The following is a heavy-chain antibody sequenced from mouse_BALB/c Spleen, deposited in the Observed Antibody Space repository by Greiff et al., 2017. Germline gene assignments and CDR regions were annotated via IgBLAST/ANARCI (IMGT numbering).Heavy chain of an antibody. V-gene: IGHV1S81*02. CDR3: ARSDGYFDY. J-gene: IGHJ2*01. CDR1: GYTFTSYW. CDR2: INPSNGRT. Sequence: VQLQQPGAELVKPGASVKLSFKASGYTFTSYWMHWVKQRPGQGLEWIGEINPSNGRTNYNEKFKSKATLTVDKSSSTAYMQLSSLTSEDSAVYYCARSDGYFDYWGQGTTLTVSS.